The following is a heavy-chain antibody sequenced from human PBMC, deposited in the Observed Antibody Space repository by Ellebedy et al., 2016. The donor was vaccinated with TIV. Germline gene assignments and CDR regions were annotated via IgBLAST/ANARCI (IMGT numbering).Heavy chain of an antibody. CDR1: GYTLTELS. V-gene: IGHV1-24*01. CDR3: ATDALDAFDV. J-gene: IGHJ3*01. CDR2: FDPEDVET. Sequence: AASVKVSCKVSGYTLTELSMHWVRQAPGKGLEWMGGFDPEDVETIYAQKFQGRVTMTEDTSTDTAYMELSSMRSEDTAVYYCATDALDAFDVWGQGTMVTVSS.